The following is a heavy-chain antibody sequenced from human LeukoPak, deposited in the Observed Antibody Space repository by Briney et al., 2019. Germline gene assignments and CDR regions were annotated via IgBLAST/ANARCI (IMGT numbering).Heavy chain of an antibody. Sequence: PGRSLRLSCAASGFTFSSYGMHWVRQAPGKGLEWVAVISYDGSNKYYADSVKGRFTISRDNSKNTLYLQMNSLRAEDTAVYYCAKDSTWLSDWGQGTLVTASS. V-gene: IGHV3-30*18. CDR1: GFTFSSYG. CDR3: AKDSTWLSD. J-gene: IGHJ4*02. CDR2: ISYDGSNK. D-gene: IGHD5-24*01.